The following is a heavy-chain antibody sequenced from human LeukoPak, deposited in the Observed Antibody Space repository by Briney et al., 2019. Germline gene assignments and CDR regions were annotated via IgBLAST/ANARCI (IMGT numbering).Heavy chain of an antibody. CDR3: AAEPHWYFDF. Sequence: GRSLRLSCAASGFAFSGFGMHWVRQAPGKGLEWVALISSNGISKNYADSVKGRFTISRDNSKNTLYLRINSLRVEDTAVYYCAAEPHWYFDFWGRGTLVTVSS. J-gene: IGHJ2*01. V-gene: IGHV3-30*03. D-gene: IGHD1-14*01. CDR2: ISSNGISK. CDR1: GFAFSGFG.